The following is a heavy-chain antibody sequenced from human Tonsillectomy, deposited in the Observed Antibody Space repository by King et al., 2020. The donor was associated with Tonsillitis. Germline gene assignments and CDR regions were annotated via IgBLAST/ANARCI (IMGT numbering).Heavy chain of an antibody. Sequence: VQLVESGGGLVQPGGSLRVSCAASGFTFSNYWMNWVRQAPGKGLEWVAKIKQDGSGKYYVDSVKGRFTISRDSAKNSLYLQMNSLRPEDTAVYYCARGEGGSGWCEGFDYWGQGTLVTVSS. V-gene: IGHV3-7*03. D-gene: IGHD6-19*01. CDR3: ARGEGGSGWCEGFDY. CDR2: IKQDGSGK. J-gene: IGHJ4*02. CDR1: GFTFSNYW.